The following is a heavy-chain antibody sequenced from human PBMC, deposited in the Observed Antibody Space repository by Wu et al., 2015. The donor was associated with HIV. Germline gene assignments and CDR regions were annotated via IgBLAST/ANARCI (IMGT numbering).Heavy chain of an antibody. V-gene: IGHV1-69*05. CDR3: ARDTIFRSNDYHRQNDAFDI. Sequence: QVQLVQSGAEVKKPGSSVKVSCKASGGTFSSYAFAWVRQAPGQGLEWMGGIIPSLGTPNYAQKFQGRVTITTDESTATVYLELSSLTSEDTAVYYCARDTIFRSNDYHRQNDAFDIWGQGDIGQCLF. CDR2: IIPSLGTP. D-gene: IGHD3-3*01. CDR1: GGTFSSYA. J-gene: IGHJ3*02.